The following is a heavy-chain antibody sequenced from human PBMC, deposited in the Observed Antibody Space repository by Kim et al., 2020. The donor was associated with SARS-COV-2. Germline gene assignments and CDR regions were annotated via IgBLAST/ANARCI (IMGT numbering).Heavy chain of an antibody. CDR2: T. D-gene: IGHD2-21*02. J-gene: IGHJ4*02. V-gene: IGHV3-23*01. CDR3: VPPITVTNFDH. Sequence: TFYAASVKGRFPISRDNSKNTLYLQMNSLRSEDTAVYYFVPPITVTNFDHWGQGTQVTVSS.